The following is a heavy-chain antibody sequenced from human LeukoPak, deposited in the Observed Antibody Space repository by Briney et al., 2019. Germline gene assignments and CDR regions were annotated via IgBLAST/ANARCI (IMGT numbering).Heavy chain of an antibody. CDR3: ARGPRRYCSSTSCSWFDP. D-gene: IGHD2-2*01. J-gene: IGHJ5*02. Sequence: WXWIRQPXXXXLXWIGEINHSGSTNYNPSLKSRVTISVDTSKNQFSLKLSSVTAADTAVYYCARGPRRYCSSTSCSWFDPWGQGTLVTVSS. V-gene: IGHV4-34*01. CDR2: INHSGST.